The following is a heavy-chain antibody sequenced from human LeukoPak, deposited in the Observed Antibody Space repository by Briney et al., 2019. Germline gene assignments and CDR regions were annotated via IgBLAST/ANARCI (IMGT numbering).Heavy chain of an antibody. CDR1: GFIFSNHW. D-gene: IGHD3-10*02. CDR2: IKEDGSDK. J-gene: IGHJ6*04. CDR3: AELGITMIGGV. Sequence: GGSLRLSCEATGFIFSNHWMAWVRQAPGKGLEWVANIKEDGSDKNYVVSMEGRFTISRDNAKNSLYLQMNSLRAEDTAVYYCAELGITMIGGVWGKGTTVTISS. V-gene: IGHV3-7*01.